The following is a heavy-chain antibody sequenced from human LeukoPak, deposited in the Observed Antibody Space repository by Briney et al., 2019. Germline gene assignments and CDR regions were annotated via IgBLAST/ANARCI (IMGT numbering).Heavy chain of an antibody. CDR2: ISSSGSTI. CDR1: GFTFSSYA. J-gene: IGHJ6*03. CDR3: ARDRRITMVRGVYMDV. D-gene: IGHD3-10*01. V-gene: IGHV3-48*03. Sequence: GGSLRLSCAASGFTFSSYAMNWVRQAPGKGLEWVSYISSSGSTIYYADSVKGRFTISRDNAKNSLYLQMNSLRAEDTAVYYCARDRRITMVRGVYMDVWGKGTTVTISS.